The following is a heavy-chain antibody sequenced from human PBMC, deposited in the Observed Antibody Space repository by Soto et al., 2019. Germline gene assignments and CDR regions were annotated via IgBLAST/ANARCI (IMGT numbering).Heavy chain of an antibody. CDR2: INHSGST. CDR3: ARSDRLVPTRYYYYYGMDV. V-gene: IGHV4-34*01. J-gene: IGHJ6*02. D-gene: IGHD6-19*01. CDR1: GGSFIGYY. Sequence: PSETLSLTCAVYGGSFIGYYWSWIRQPPGKGLEWIGEINHSGSTNYNPSLKSRVTISVDTSKNQFSLKLSSVTAADTAVYYCARSDRLVPTRYYYYYGMDVWGQGTTVTVSS.